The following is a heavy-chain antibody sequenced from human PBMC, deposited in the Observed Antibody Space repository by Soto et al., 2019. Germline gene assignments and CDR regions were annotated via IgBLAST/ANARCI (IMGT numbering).Heavy chain of an antibody. CDR1: GYSISSGYY. CDR3: ARGVRGYVSY. Sequence: SETLSLTCAVSGYSISSGYYWGWIRQPPGKGLEWIGSIYHSGSTYYNPSLKSRVTISVDTSKNQFSLKLSSVTAADTAVYYCARGVRGYVSYWGQGILVTVSS. D-gene: IGHD5-18*01. J-gene: IGHJ4*02. CDR2: IYHSGST. V-gene: IGHV4-38-2*01.